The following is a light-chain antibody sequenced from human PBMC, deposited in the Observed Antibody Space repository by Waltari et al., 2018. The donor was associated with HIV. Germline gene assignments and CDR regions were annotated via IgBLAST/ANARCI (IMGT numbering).Light chain of an antibody. CDR3: QVWISPNDQLNWV. Sequence: SYVLTQPPSVSVAPGQTARITCGGDNIGSKSVHWYQQMPGQAPVLVVYDGRDRPSGIPEQISGTNAGNTAPLTISRVEAGDEADYYCQVWISPNDQLNWVFGGGTKLTVL. J-gene: IGLJ3*02. CDR2: DGR. CDR1: NIGSKS. V-gene: IGLV3-21*02.